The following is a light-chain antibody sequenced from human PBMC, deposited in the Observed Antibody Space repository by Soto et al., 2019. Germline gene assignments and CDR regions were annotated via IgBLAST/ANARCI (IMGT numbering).Light chain of an antibody. V-gene: IGLV2-14*01. Sequence: ALTQPASVSGSPGQSITISCTGTSSDVGGYNYVSWYQQHAGKAPKLMIYDVSNRPSGVSNRFSGSKSGNTASLSISGLQAEDEADYYCSSYTSSSTRVFGTGTKVTVL. J-gene: IGLJ1*01. CDR1: SSDVGGYNY. CDR3: SSYTSSSTRV. CDR2: DVS.